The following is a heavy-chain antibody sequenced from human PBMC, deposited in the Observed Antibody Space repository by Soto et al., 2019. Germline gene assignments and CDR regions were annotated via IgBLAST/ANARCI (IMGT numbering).Heavy chain of an antibody. D-gene: IGHD1-1*01. V-gene: IGHV3-30*18. CDR3: AKASLTTGMGFAFDI. CDR1: GFTFSSYG. CDR2: ISYDGSNK. J-gene: IGHJ3*02. Sequence: VGSLRLSCAASGFTFSSYGMHWVRQAPGKGLEWVAAISYDGSNKYYADSVKGRFTISRDNSKNTLYLQMNSLRAEDTAVYYCAKASLTTGMGFAFDICGPGTMLTFSS.